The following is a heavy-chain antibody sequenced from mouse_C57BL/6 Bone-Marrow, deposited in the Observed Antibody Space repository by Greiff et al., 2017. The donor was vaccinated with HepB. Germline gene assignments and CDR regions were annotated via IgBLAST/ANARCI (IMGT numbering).Heavy chain of an antibody. J-gene: IGHJ2*01. V-gene: IGHV5-9-1*02. CDR3: TRGATDFDY. CDR1: GFTFSSYA. Sequence: EVKLVESGGGLVKPGGSLKLSCAASGFTFSSYAMSWVRQTPEKRLEWVAYISSGGDYIYYADTVKGRFTISRDNARNTLYLQMSSLKSEDTAMYYCTRGATDFDYWGQGTTLTVSS. D-gene: IGHD3-1*01. CDR2: ISSGGDYI.